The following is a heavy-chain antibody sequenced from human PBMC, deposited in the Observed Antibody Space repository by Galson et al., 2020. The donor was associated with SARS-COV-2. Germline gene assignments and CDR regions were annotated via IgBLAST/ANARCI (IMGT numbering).Heavy chain of an antibody. CDR1: GFTFSSYG. D-gene: IGHD6-19*01. J-gene: IGHJ5*02. V-gene: IGHV3-33*06. CDR3: AKDVNIAVAGDANWFDP. CDR2: IWYDGSNK. Sequence: GGSLRLSCAASGFTFSSYGMHWVRQAPGKGLEWVAVIWYDGSNKYYADSVKGRFTISRDNSKNTLYLQMNSLRAEDTAVYYCAKDVNIAVAGDANWFDPWGQGTLVTVSS.